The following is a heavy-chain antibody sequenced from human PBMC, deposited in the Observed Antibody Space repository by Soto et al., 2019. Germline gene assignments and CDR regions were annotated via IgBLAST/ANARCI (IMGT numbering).Heavy chain of an antibody. CDR2: MNPNSGNT. V-gene: IGHV1-8*01. Sequence: QVQLVQSGAEVKKPGASVKVSCKASGYTFTSYDINWVRQAIGQGLEWMGWMNPNSGNTGYAQKFQGRVTMTRNTSISTAYMELSSLRSEDTAVYYCARGFSGYYRTPENYYYYGMDVWGQGTTVTVSS. J-gene: IGHJ6*02. CDR1: GYTFTSYD. CDR3: ARGFSGYYRTPENYYYYGMDV. D-gene: IGHD3-22*01.